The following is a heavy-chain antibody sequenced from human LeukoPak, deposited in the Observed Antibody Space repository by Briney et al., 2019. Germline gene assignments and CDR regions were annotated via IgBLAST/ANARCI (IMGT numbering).Heavy chain of an antibody. CDR2: INPNSGGT. V-gene: IGHV1-2*02. J-gene: IGHJ6*03. CDR3: ARGWYYYDSSGYSHMDV. Sequence: ASVKVSCKASGYTFTGYYMHWVRQAPGQGLEWMGWINPNSGGTNYAQKFQGRVTITRNTSISTAYMELSSLRSEDTAVYYCARGWYYYDSSGYSHMDVWGKGTTVTVSS. D-gene: IGHD3-22*01. CDR1: GYTFTGYY.